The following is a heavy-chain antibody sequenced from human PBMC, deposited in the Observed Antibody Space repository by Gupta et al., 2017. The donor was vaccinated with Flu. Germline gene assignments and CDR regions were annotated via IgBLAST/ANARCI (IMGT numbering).Heavy chain of an antibody. D-gene: IGHD3-3*01. CDR2: IRPGGGT. CDR1: GGSFSGYF. CDR3: ARETAVGVVVYFDR. J-gene: IGHJ4*02. Sequence: QVQLQQWGAGLLKPSETLSLTCAVSGGSFSGYFWSWVRQPPGKGLEWIGQIRPGGGTSYNPSRDSRVTISLDTSNNQFSLELRSVTAADTDIYYCARETAVGVVVYFDRWGQGTLVPVSS. V-gene: IGHV4-34*02.